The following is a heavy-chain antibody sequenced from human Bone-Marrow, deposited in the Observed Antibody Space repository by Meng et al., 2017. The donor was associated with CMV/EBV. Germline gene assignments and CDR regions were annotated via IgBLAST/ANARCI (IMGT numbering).Heavy chain of an antibody. Sequence: GGSLRLSCAASGFTISSYSMNWVRQAPGKGLEWVSSISSSNNYIYYADSMKGRFTISRDNAKNSLYLQMNSLRAEDTAVYYCARELGDSSSWDYYFYYGMDVWGQGTTVTASS. V-gene: IGHV3-21*01. CDR1: GFTISSYS. J-gene: IGHJ6*02. CDR2: ISSSNNYI. CDR3: ARELGDSSSWDYYFYYGMDV. D-gene: IGHD6-13*01.